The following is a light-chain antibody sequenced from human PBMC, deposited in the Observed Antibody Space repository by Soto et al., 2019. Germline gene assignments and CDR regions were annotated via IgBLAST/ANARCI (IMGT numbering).Light chain of an antibody. CDR1: SSNIGAGFH. CDR3: QSYDGSLSGYV. Sequence: QSVLTQSPSVSGSPGERVTICCTGSSSNIGAGFHVHWYQHLPGTAPRLLIYGDNNRPSGVPDRFSGSKSGTSASLAITGLQAEDEGDYYCQSYDGSLSGYVFGTGTKVAVL. CDR2: GDN. V-gene: IGLV1-40*01. J-gene: IGLJ1*01.